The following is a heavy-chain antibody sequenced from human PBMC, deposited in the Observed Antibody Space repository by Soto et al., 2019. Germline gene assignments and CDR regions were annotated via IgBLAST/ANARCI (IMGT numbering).Heavy chain of an antibody. CDR2: IYYSGST. Sequence: SETLSLTCTVSGGSISSGGYYWSWIRQHPGKGLEWIGYIYYSGSTYYNPSLKSRVTISVDTSKNQFSLKLSSVTAADTAVYYCARAEGCSGGSCYYFDYWGQGTLVTVSS. V-gene: IGHV4-31*03. CDR3: ARAEGCSGGSCYYFDY. CDR1: GGSISSGGYY. J-gene: IGHJ4*02. D-gene: IGHD2-15*01.